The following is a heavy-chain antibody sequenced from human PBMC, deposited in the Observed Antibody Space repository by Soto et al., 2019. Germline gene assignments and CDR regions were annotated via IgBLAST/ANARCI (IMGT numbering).Heavy chain of an antibody. CDR3: ARAFYGSGSYSLDY. CDR1: GFTFSDHY. D-gene: IGHD3-10*01. J-gene: IGHJ4*02. CDR2: TRNKANGYTT. V-gene: IGHV3-72*01. Sequence: EVQLVESGGGLVQPGGSLRLSCAVSGFTFSDHYMDWVRQAPGKGLEWVGRTRNKANGYTTEYAASVKGRFTISRDDSKNSLYLQTDRLKTEDTAVYYCARAFYGSGSYSLDYWGQGTLVTVSS.